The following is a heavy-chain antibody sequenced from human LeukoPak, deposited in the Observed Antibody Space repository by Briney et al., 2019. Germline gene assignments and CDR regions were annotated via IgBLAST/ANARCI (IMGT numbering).Heavy chain of an antibody. V-gene: IGHV4-39*01. CDR1: GGSISSSSYY. Sequence: PSETLSLTCTVSGGSISSSSYYWGWIRPPPGKGLEWIGSIYYSGSTYYNPSLKSRVTISVDTSKNQFSLKLSSVTAADTAVYYCARLRSGWDYWGQGTLVTVSS. J-gene: IGHJ4*02. D-gene: IGHD6-19*01. CDR2: IYYSGST. CDR3: ARLRSGWDY.